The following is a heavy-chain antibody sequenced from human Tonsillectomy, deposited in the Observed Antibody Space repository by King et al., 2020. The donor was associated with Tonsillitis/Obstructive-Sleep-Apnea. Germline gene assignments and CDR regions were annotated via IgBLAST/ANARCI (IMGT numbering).Heavy chain of an antibody. J-gene: IGHJ2*01. CDR2: IWYDGSNK. D-gene: IGHD3-10*01. CDR3: ARDRYYGSGNLKNWYFDL. CDR1: GFTFSSYG. Sequence: VQLVESGGGVVQPGRSLRLSCAASGFTFSSYGMHWVRQAPGKGLEWVAVIWYDGSNKYYADSVKGRFTISRDNSKNTLYLQMNSLRAEDTAVYYCARDRYYGSGNLKNWYFDLWGRGTLVTVSS. V-gene: IGHV3-33*01.